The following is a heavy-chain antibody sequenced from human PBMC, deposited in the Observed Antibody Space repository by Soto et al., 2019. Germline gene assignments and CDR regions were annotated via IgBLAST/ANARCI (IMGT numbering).Heavy chain of an antibody. CDR1: GGSISSGGYS. D-gene: IGHD4-4*01. CDR3: ARGHDSNDN. Sequence: SETLSLTCTVSGGSISSGGYSWSWIRQPPGKGLEWIGYIYYSGSTYYNPSLKSRVTISIDSSKNQFSLKLTSVTAADTAVYFCARGHDSNDNWGQGTLVTVSS. J-gene: IGHJ4*02. V-gene: IGHV4-30-2*01. CDR2: IYYSGST.